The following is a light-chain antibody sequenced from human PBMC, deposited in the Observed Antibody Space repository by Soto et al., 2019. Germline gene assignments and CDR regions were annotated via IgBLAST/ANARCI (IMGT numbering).Light chain of an antibody. Sequence: EIVMTQSPATLSVSPGERATLSCRASQSISSNLAWYQQKPGQAPRLLIYGASTRATGIPARFSGTGSGIECTLTISSPQSEDFAVYFCQQYNNWPQTFGQGTKVEIK. CDR3: QQYNNWPQT. V-gene: IGKV3-15*01. CDR2: GAS. CDR1: QSISSN. J-gene: IGKJ1*01.